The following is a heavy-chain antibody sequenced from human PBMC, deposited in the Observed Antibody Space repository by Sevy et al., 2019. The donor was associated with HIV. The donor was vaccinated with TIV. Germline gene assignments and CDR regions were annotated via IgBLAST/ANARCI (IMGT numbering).Heavy chain of an antibody. CDR1: GFTFSSYA. Sequence: GGSLRLSCAASGFTFSSYAMHWVRQAPGKGLKWVAVISYDGSNKYYADSVKGRFTISRDNSKNTLYLQMNSLRAEDTAVYYCARQIAVAGSFDYWGQGTLVTVSS. J-gene: IGHJ4*02. V-gene: IGHV3-30*04. CDR2: ISYDGSNK. CDR3: ARQIAVAGSFDY. D-gene: IGHD6-19*01.